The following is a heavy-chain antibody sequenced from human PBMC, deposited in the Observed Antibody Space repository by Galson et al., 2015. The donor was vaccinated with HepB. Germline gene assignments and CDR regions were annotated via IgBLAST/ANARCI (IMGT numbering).Heavy chain of an antibody. CDR1: GGSFSGSS. D-gene: IGHD1-26*01. CDR2: INHSGGT. CDR3: ARGLNLGGATTFYYYYYYGLDV. V-gene: IGHV4-34*01. Sequence: TLSLTCAVYGGSFSGSSWSWIRQPPGKGLEWVGEINHSGGTNYNPSLKSRLTISVDTSKNQFSLKLSSVTAADTAVYYCARGLNLGGATTFYYYYYYGLDVWGRGTTVTVSS. J-gene: IGHJ6*02.